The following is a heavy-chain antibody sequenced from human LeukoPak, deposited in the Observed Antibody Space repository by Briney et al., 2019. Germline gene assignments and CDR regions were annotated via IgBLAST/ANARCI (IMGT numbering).Heavy chain of an antibody. CDR1: GYTFTSYA. J-gene: IGHJ3*02. CDR2: SNAGNGNT. D-gene: IGHD4-17*01. V-gene: IGHV1-3*02. Sequence: GASVKVSCKASGYTFTSYAMHWVRQAPGQRLEWMGWSNAGNGNTKYSQEFQGRVTITADESTSTAYMELSSLRSEDTAVYYCGMGDYEAFDIWGQGTMVTVSS. CDR3: GMGDYEAFDI.